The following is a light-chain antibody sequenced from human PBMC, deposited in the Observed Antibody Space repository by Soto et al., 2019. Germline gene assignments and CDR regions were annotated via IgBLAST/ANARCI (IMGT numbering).Light chain of an antibody. CDR1: QSMSTW. CDR3: QQYNSYE. J-gene: IGKJ1*01. V-gene: IGKV1-5*01. CDR2: DAS. Sequence: DIQMTQSPPTLSASVGDSVTITCRASQSMSTWLAWYQQKPGKAPKLLIYDASSLESGVPSRFSGSGSGTEFTLTINGLQPDDIATYYCQQYNSYEFGQGTKVDIK.